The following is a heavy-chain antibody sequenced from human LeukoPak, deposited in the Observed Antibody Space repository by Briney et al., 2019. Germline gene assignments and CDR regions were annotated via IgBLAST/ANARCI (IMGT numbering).Heavy chain of an antibody. Sequence: GGSLRLSCAASGFTFSSYAMAWVRQAAGEGLEWLSAISGSGGSTYYADSVEGRFTISRDSSKNTLYLQMNRLRAEDTAVYYCAKDHPFDYYYDSTGYFLYWGQGTLVTVSS. J-gene: IGHJ4*02. CDR1: GFTFSSYA. CDR3: AKDHPFDYYYDSTGYFLY. CDR2: ISGSGGST. V-gene: IGHV3-23*01. D-gene: IGHD3-22*01.